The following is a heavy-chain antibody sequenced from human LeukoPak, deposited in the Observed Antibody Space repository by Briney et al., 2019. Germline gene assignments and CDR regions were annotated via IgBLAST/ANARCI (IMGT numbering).Heavy chain of an antibody. CDR1: GFTFSSYG. CDR2: IRYDGSIK. Sequence: GGSLRLSCAASGFTFSSYGMHWVRQAPGKGLEWVAFIRYDGSIKDYADSVKGRFTISRDNSKNTLYLQMNSLRAEDTAIYYCAKVSPINPSGYLDYWGQGTLVTVPS. D-gene: IGHD3-3*01. CDR3: AKVSPINPSGYLDY. J-gene: IGHJ4*02. V-gene: IGHV3-30*02.